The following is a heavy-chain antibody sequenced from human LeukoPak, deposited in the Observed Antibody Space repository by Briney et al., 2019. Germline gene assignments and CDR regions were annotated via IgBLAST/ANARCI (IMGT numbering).Heavy chain of an antibody. CDR1: GFTVSSNY. CDR2: IYSGGST. D-gene: IGHD3-3*01. Sequence: GGSLRLSCAASGFTVSSNYMSWVRQAPGKGLEWVSVIYSGGSTYYADSVKGRFTISRDNSKNTLYLQMNSLRAEDTAVYYCARERFRYYGMDVWGQGTTVTVSS. J-gene: IGHJ6*02. CDR3: ARERFRYYGMDV. V-gene: IGHV3-53*01.